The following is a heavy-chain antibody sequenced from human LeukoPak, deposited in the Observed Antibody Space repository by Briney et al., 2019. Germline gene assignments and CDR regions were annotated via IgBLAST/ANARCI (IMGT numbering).Heavy chain of an antibody. CDR2: ISWNSGNI. V-gene: IGHV3-9*01. CDR3: AKDRLFGPYYYYGLHV. D-gene: IGHD3-3*01. CDR1: GFTFDDYS. Sequence: GGSLRLSCAASGFTFDDYSMYWVRQAPGKGLEWVSGISWNSGNIGYADSVKGRFTISRDNAKNSLSLQMDSLRPEDTALYFCAKDRLFGPYYYYGLHVWGQGTTVTVSS. J-gene: IGHJ6*02.